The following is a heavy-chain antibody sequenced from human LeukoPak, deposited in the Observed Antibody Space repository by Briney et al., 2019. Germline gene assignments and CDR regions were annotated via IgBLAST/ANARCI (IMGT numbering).Heavy chain of an antibody. J-gene: IGHJ4*02. CDR3: ARGGSYTTGWYADY. CDR1: GGTFSNYD. V-gene: IGHV1-69*13. Sequence: ASVKVSCKASGGTFSNYDIAWVRQAPGQGLERMGGIIPAFGRADYAEKFRDRLTITADETTGTAYMEVRSLTSEDTAVYYCARGGSYTTGWYADYWGQGTQVAVSS. D-gene: IGHD6-19*01. CDR2: IIPAFGRA.